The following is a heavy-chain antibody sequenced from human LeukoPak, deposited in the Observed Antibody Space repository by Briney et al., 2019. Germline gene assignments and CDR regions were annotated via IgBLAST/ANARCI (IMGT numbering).Heavy chain of an antibody. D-gene: IGHD1-26*01. J-gene: IGHJ4*02. Sequence: SETLSLTCTVSGYSISSGYYWGWIRQPPGQGLEWIGSIYHSGSTYYNPSLKSRVTISVDTSKNQFSLKLSSVTAADTAVYYCARQRVRGSYYFDYWGQGTLVTVSS. V-gene: IGHV4-38-2*02. CDR3: ARQRVRGSYYFDY. CDR2: IYHSGST. CDR1: GYSISSGYY.